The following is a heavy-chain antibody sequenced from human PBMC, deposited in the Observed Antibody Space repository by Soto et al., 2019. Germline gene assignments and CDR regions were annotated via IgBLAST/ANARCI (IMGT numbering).Heavy chain of an antibody. V-gene: IGHV4-30-2*01. D-gene: IGHD6-13*01. CDR3: ASSHAGAHITAAVH. Sequence: SETLSLTCAVSGGSISSGGYSWSWIRQPPGKGLEWIGYIYHSGSTYYNPSLKSRVTISVDRSKNQFSLKLSSVTAADTAVYYCASSHAGAHITAAVHWGQGTLVTAPQ. CDR2: IYHSGST. CDR1: GGSISSGGYS. J-gene: IGHJ4*02.